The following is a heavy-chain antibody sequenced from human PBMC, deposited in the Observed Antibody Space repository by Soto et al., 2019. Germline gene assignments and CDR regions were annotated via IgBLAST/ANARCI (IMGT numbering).Heavy chain of an antibody. J-gene: IGHJ6*02. V-gene: IGHV3-21*01. CDR3: ARSDYDFWSGYTQGRGMDV. CDR2: ISSSSYI. D-gene: IGHD3-3*01. CDR1: GFTFSSYS. Sequence: GSLRLSCAASGFTFSSYSMNWVRQAPGKGLEWVSSISSSSYIYYADSVKGRFTISRDNAKNSLYLQMNSLRAEDTAVYYCARSDYDFWSGYTQGRGMDVWGQGTTVTSP.